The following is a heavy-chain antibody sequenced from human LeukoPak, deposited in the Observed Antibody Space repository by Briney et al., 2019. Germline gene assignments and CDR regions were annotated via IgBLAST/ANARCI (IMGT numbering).Heavy chain of an antibody. CDR1: GFTFDDYA. J-gene: IGHJ4*02. CDR3: AKDRWEPTPFDY. V-gene: IGHV3-9*01. Sequence: PGRSLRLSCAASGFTFDDYAMHWVRQAPGKGLEWVSGISWNSGSIGYADSVKGRFTISRDNSKNTLYLQMNSLRAEDTAVSYCAKDRWEPTPFDYWGQGTLVTVSS. D-gene: IGHD1-26*01. CDR2: ISWNSGSI.